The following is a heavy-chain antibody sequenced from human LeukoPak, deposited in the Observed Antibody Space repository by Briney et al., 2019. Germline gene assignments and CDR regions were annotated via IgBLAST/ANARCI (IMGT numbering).Heavy chain of an antibody. D-gene: IGHD6-25*01. CDR3: AKSSTSQRGYYGMDV. V-gene: IGHV3-23*01. CDR1: GFTFSNYA. J-gene: IGHJ6*02. Sequence: PGGSLRLSCAASGFTFSNYAMSWVRQAPGKGLEWVSFITDSGSSTYYADSVKGLFTISRDSSKNTLSLQMNSLRVEDTGVYFCAKSSTSQRGYYGMDVWGQGTTVTVSS. CDR2: ITDSGSST.